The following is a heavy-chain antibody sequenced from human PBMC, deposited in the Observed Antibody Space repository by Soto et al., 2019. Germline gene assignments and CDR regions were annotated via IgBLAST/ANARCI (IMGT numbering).Heavy chain of an antibody. CDR3: ASLGLGEYYGMDV. Sequence: QVQLVQSGAEVKKPGSSVKVSCKASGGTFSSYTISWVRQAPGQGLEWMGRIIPILGIANSAQKFQGRVTITADKSTSTAYMELSSLRSEDTAVYYCASLGLGEYYGMDVWGQGTTVTVSS. CDR2: IIPILGIA. J-gene: IGHJ6*02. V-gene: IGHV1-69*02. CDR1: GGTFSSYT. D-gene: IGHD3-10*01.